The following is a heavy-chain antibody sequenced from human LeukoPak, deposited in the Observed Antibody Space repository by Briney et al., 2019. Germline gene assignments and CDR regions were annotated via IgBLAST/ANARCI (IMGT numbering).Heavy chain of an antibody. D-gene: IGHD4-23*01. V-gene: IGHV3-23*01. CDR2: ISSSGGST. CDR1: GFTFSTYA. CDR3: TTRWWADYYYMDV. Sequence: GGSLRLSCAASGFTFSTYAMHWVREAPGEGLEWGSAISSSGGSTYYADSVKGRFTISRDNSKNTLYLQMNSLKIEDTAVYYCTTRWWADYYYMDVWGKGTTVIVSS. J-gene: IGHJ6*03.